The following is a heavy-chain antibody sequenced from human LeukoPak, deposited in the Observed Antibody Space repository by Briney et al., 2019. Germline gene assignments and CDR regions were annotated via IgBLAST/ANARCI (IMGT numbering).Heavy chain of an antibody. J-gene: IGHJ4*02. CDR3: AREEDKGTLDY. D-gene: IGHD2-15*01. Sequence: PSETLSLTCTVSGGSVSSGSYYWSWIRQPPGKGLEWIGYIYYSGSTNYNPSLKSRVTISVDTSKNQFSLKLSSVTAADTAVYYCAREEDKGTLDYWGQGTLVTVSS. CDR1: GGSVSSGSYY. CDR2: IYYSGST. V-gene: IGHV4-61*01.